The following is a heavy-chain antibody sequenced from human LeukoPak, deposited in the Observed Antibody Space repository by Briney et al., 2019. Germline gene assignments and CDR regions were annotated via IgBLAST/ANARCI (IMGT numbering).Heavy chain of an antibody. D-gene: IGHD5-12*01. Sequence: PSETLSLTCSVSGGSVSNYYWNWIRQSPGKRLEWIGYIYYTGGTNYNPSLKSRVTISVDTSKDQISLKLSSVTAADTAVYYCARGSGYVYYWGQGTLVTVSS. V-gene: IGHV4-59*02. CDR1: GGSVSNYY. CDR3: ARGSGYVYY. CDR2: IYYTGGT. J-gene: IGHJ4*02.